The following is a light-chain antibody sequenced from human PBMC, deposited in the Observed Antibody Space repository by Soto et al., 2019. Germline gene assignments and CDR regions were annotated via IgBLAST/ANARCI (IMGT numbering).Light chain of an antibody. CDR3: QHYNNWPPWT. J-gene: IGKJ1*01. Sequence: IVMTQSPATQSVSPGERATLSCRASQSVSSNLAWYQQKPGQAPRLLIYGASTRATGIPARFSGSGSGTDFTLTISSLQSEDFAVYYCQHYNNWPPWTFGQGTKVEIK. CDR2: GAS. CDR1: QSVSSN. V-gene: IGKV3-15*01.